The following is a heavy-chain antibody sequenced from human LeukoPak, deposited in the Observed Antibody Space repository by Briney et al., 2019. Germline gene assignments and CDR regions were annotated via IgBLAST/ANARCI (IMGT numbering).Heavy chain of an antibody. Sequence: GGSLRLSRAASGFTFSSYAMSWVRQAPGKGLEWVSAISVIGGTTYYADSVKGRFTISGDNSKNTLYLQMNSLRAEDTAVYYCAKEEYDVLTAYSDYWGQGTLVTVSS. J-gene: IGHJ4*02. CDR2: ISVIGGTT. CDR3: AKEEYDVLTAYSDY. V-gene: IGHV3-23*01. D-gene: IGHD3-9*01. CDR1: GFTFSSYA.